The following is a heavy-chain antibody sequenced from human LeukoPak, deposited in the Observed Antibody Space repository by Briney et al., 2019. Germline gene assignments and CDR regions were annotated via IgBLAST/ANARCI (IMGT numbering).Heavy chain of an antibody. CDR1: GFTFADYG. V-gene: IGHV3-20*04. CDR2: IYWLGTT. D-gene: IGHD2-15*01. Sequence: PGGSLRLSCVASGFTFADYGMSWVRQAPGKGLEWVAGIYWLGTTYADSVKGRFTISRDDVKNSLYLQMHSLRAEDTALYYCARGYWRLDPWGPGALVTVSS. CDR3: ARGYWRLDP. J-gene: IGHJ5*02.